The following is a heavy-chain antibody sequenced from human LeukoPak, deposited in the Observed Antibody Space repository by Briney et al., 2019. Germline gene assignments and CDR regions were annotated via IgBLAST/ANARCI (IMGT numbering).Heavy chain of an antibody. D-gene: IGHD6-13*01. Sequence: GESLKISCKGSGYSFTTYWIGWVRQMPGKGLEWMGIIYPDDSDTRYSPSFQGQVTISADKSISTAYLQWSSLKASDTAMYYCAKLGAYSSSWYGFFDYWGQGTLVTVSS. J-gene: IGHJ4*02. CDR2: IYPDDSDT. CDR1: GYSFTTYW. CDR3: AKLGAYSSSWYGFFDY. V-gene: IGHV5-51*01.